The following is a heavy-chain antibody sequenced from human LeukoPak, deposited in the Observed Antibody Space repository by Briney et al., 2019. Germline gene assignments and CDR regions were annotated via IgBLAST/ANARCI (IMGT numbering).Heavy chain of an antibody. CDR3: ARVRFPAPNYYYGMDV. CDR1: GFTFSGYY. J-gene: IGHJ6*02. Sequence: PGGSLRLSCAASGFTFSGYYWSWIRQPPGKGLEWIGEINHSGSTNYNPSLKSRVTISVDTSKNQFSLKLSSVTAADTAVYYCARVRFPAPNYYYGMDVWGQGTTVTVSS. V-gene: IGHV4-34*01. D-gene: IGHD3-3*01. CDR2: INHSGST.